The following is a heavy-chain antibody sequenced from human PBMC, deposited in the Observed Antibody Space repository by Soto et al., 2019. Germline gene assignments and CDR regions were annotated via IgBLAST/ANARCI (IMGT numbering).Heavy chain of an antibody. D-gene: IGHD1-26*01. CDR2: IYYSGST. Sequence: SETLSLTCTVSGGSISSGDYYWSWIRQPPGKGLERIGYIYYSGSTYYNPSLESRVTISVDTSKNQFSLKLSSVTAADTAVYYCASGVGATMLDYWGQGTLVTVSS. CDR1: GGSISSGDYY. CDR3: ASGVGATMLDY. J-gene: IGHJ4*02. V-gene: IGHV4-30-4*01.